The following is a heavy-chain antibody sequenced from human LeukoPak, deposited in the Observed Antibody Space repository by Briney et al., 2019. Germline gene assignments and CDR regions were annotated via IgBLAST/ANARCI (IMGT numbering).Heavy chain of an antibody. V-gene: IGHV3-30*18. J-gene: IGHJ4*02. CDR1: GFTFSSYG. CDR3: AKDLFLYGSSGYPRCPDY. D-gene: IGHD3-22*01. CDR2: ISYDGSNQ. Sequence: GGSLRLSCAASGFTFSSYGIHWVRQAPGKGLEWVAVISYDGSNQYHADSVKGRFTISRDNFKNTLYLQMDSLRAEDSAVYYCAKDLFLYGSSGYPRCPDYWGQGTLVTVSS.